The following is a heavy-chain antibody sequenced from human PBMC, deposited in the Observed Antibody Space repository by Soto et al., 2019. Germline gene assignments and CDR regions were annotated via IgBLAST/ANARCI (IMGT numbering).Heavy chain of an antibody. V-gene: IGHV1-69*13. CDR2: IIPKFGTT. Sequence: ASVKVSCKASGGSFSTYGINWVRLASGQGLEWMGGIIPKFGTTNYAQKFRGRVTITADESTNTAYMELNYLRSEDTAVYFCARELDPYYGGNSLSLDYWGQGTLVTVSS. D-gene: IGHD4-17*01. J-gene: IGHJ4*02. CDR1: GGSFSTYG. CDR3: ARELDPYYGGNSLSLDY.